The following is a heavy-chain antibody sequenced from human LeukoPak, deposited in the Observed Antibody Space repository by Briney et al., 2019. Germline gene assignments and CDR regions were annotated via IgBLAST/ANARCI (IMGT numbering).Heavy chain of an antibody. CDR3: ARERFDLSYYYYMDV. Sequence: SETLSLTCTVSGGSISSYYWSWIRQPAGKGLEWIGRIYTSGSTNYNPSLKSRVTMSVDTSKNQFSLKLSSVTAADTAVYYCARERFDLSYYYYMDVWGKGTAVTISS. J-gene: IGHJ6*03. V-gene: IGHV4-4*07. D-gene: IGHD3-10*01. CDR2: IYTSGST. CDR1: GGSISSYY.